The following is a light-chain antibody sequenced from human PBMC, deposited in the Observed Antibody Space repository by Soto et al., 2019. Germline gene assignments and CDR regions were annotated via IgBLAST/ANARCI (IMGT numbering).Light chain of an antibody. J-gene: IGLJ2*01. Sequence: QPVLTQPRSVSGSPGQSVTISCTGTSSDVGGHNYVSWYQQHPGKAPKLMIYDVTKRPSGVPDRFSGSKSGNTASLTISGLQAEDEADYYCCSFAGSYSVVFGGGTQLTVL. V-gene: IGLV2-11*01. CDR1: SSDVGGHNY. CDR3: CSFAGSYSVV. CDR2: DVT.